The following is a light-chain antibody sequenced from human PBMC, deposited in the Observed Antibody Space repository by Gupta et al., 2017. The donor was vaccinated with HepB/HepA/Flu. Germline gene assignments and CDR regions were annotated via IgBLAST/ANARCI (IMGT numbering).Light chain of an antibody. CDR2: STS. V-gene: IGKV1D-12*01. CDR3: QQTNTYPLT. Sequence: DVQITQSPSSLSASVGDSVIITCRPSQGINRWLVWYRQKSGQAPKLLVYSTSSLQSGVPSRFSASGSGAECTLTINDLQPEDLATDYCQQTNTYPLTFGGGTKVQI. J-gene: IGKJ4*01. CDR1: QGINRW.